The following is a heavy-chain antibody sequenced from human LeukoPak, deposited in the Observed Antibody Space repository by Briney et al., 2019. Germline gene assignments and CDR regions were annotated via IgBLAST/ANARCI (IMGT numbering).Heavy chain of an antibody. V-gene: IGHV4-39*01. D-gene: IGHD3-22*01. Sequence: PSETLSLTCTVSGGSISSSSYYWGWIRQPPGKGLGGFGRTYYSGSTYYTPSLKSRVTISVDTSKNQFSLKLSSVTAADTAVYYCARHTYYYDSSGYYLDAFDIWGQGTMVTVSS. J-gene: IGHJ3*02. CDR2: TYYSGST. CDR3: ARHTYYYDSSGYYLDAFDI. CDR1: GGSISSSSYY.